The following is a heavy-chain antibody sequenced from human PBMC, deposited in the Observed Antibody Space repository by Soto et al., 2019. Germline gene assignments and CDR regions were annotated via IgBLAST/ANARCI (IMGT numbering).Heavy chain of an antibody. J-gene: IGHJ6*02. CDR3: ARGVDAGVDV. CDR2: MNPNSGAT. V-gene: IGHV1-8*01. CDR1: GYTFTTYD. Sequence: QVQLVQSGAEVTKPGASVKVSCKASGYTFTTYDINWVRQATGQGLEWLGWMNPNSGATGYAQKFQGRVTMTRDTSISTAYMELSNLRSEDTAMYFCARGVDAGVDVWGQGTTVTVSS. D-gene: IGHD1-1*01.